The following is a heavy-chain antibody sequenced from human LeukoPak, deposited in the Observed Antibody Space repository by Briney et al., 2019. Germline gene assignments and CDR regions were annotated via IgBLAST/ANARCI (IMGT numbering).Heavy chain of an antibody. D-gene: IGHD5-18*01. Sequence: GGSLRLSCAASGFTFSSYSMNWVRQAPGKGLEWAAVIWYDGSNKYYADSVKGRFTISRDNSKNTLYLQMNSLRAEDTAVYYCAREGGTAMVLDYWGQGTLVTVSS. V-gene: IGHV3-33*08. CDR3: AREGGTAMVLDY. CDR2: IWYDGSNK. CDR1: GFTFSSYS. J-gene: IGHJ4*02.